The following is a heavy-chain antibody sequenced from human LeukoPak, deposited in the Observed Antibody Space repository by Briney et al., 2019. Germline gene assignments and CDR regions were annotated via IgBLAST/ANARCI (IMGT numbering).Heavy chain of an antibody. CDR2: SDSGDGT. J-gene: IGHJ5*02. V-gene: IGHV3-23*01. Sequence: GGSLRLSCAVSGFTFTNYAMSWVRQAPGKGLEWVSTSDSGDGTFYAESVKGRFTISRDNSKNTLYLQMNSVRAEDTAVYFCVKGDISSPFDPWGQGTLVTVSS. CDR3: VKGDISSPFDP. D-gene: IGHD6-13*01. CDR1: GFTFTNYA.